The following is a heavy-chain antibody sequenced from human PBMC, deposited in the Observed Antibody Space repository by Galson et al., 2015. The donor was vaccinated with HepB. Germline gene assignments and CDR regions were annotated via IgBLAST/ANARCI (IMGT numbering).Heavy chain of an antibody. D-gene: IGHD3-3*01. CDR1: GFSPHDHA. J-gene: IGHJ4*02. Sequence: SLRLSCATSGFSPHDHAIHWVRQPPGKGLEWVSGISWNSGSLGYADSVKGRFTISRDNGQNVVYLQMNNLRIEDTALYLCVRVGDDFWGGFYDWGQGTLVTVSS. CDR2: ISWNSGSL. V-gene: IGHV3-9*02. CDR3: VRVGDDFWGGFYD.